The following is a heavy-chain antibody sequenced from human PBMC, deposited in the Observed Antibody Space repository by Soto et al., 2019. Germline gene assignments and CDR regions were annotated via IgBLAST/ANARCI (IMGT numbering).Heavy chain of an antibody. V-gene: IGHV3-30*18. Sequence: QVQMVESGGGVVQPGRSLRLSCAASGFTFSSYGMNWVRQAPGKGLEWVAVISYDGSNKYYADSVKGRFTISRDNSKNTLYLQMNSMRAEDTAVYYCAKQYSSGWPYYYYYGMDVWRQGTTVTVSS. J-gene: IGHJ6*02. D-gene: IGHD6-19*01. CDR2: ISYDGSNK. CDR1: GFTFSSYG. CDR3: AKQYSSGWPYYYYYGMDV.